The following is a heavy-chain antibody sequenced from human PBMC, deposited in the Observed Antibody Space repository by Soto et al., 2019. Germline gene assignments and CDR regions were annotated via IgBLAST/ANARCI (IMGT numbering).Heavy chain of an antibody. J-gene: IGHJ4*02. CDR2: IINSGST. V-gene: IGHV4-34*01. CDR1: GGSFSGYY. Sequence: QVQLQQWGAGLLKPSETLSLTCAVSGGSFSGYYWRRISQPPGKGLEWIGEIINSGSTNYIPSLKSRVTISVDTSKNQCSLKLSSVTAAVTALYYCARGKDDFDYWGQGTLVTVSS. CDR3: ARGKDDFDY.